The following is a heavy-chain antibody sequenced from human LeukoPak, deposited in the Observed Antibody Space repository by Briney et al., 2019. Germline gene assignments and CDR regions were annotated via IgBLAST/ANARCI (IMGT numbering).Heavy chain of an antibody. CDR1: GGSISSYY. J-gene: IGHJ6*02. Sequence: SETLSLTCTVSGGSISSYYWSWIRQPPGKGLEWIGYIYYSGSTNYNPSLKSRVTVSVDTSKNQFSLKLSSVTAADTAVYYCARGHYYDSSGYYYSYYYYYGMDVWGQGTTVTVSS. CDR2: IYYSGST. V-gene: IGHV4-59*01. CDR3: ARGHYYDSSGYYYSYYYYYGMDV. D-gene: IGHD3-22*01.